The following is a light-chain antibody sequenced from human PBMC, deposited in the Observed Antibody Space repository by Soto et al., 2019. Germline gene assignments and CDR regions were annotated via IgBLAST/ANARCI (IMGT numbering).Light chain of an antibody. CDR3: QQYDSSHSFT. J-gene: IGKJ3*01. Sequence: EIVLTQSPGTLSLSPGERATLSCRASQSVSSSYLAWYQQKPGQAPRLLIYGASIRATGIPDRFSGSGSVTDFTLTISRLEPEDFAVYYCQQYDSSHSFTFGPGNKVDIK. CDR2: GAS. CDR1: QSVSSSY. V-gene: IGKV3-20*01.